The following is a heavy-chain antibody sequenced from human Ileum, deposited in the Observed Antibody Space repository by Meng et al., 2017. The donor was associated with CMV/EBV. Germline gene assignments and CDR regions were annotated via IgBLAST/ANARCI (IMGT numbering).Heavy chain of an antibody. CDR3: ARKRDLGPDLSWLDP. CDR2: VNHIGGT. Sequence: QGRIQPCGARLFQPSGTLSLTCAVYGSSFGGFYWTWIRQTPGKGLEWIGEVNHIGGTNYNPSLKSRVTISVDTSKKEFSLKLNSVTAADTAVYYCARKRDLGPDLSWLDPWGQGSLVTVSS. CDR1: GSSFGGFY. D-gene: IGHD5-24*01. J-gene: IGHJ5*02. V-gene: IGHV4-34*02.